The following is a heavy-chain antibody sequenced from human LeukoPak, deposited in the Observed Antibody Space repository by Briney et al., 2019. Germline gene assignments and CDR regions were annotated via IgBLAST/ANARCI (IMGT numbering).Heavy chain of an antibody. Sequence: GGSLRLSCEASGFTLSSYWMIWVRQAPGKGLEWVANIKQDGSEISYVDSVKGRFTISRDNAKNSLYLQMNSLRAEDTAVYYCVRGNPFGGYWGQGTLVTVSS. D-gene: IGHD2-15*01. CDR3: VRGNPFGGY. J-gene: IGHJ4*02. CDR1: GFTLSSYW. V-gene: IGHV3-7*03. CDR2: IKQDGSEI.